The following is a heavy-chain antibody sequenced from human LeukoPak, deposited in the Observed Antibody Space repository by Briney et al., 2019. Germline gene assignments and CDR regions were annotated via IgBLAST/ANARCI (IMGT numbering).Heavy chain of an antibody. D-gene: IGHD3-3*01. CDR3: ARKAGTIFGVVIETYYYYYMDV. CDR2: ISSSGSTI. Sequence: GGSLRLPCAASGFTFSSYEMNWVRQAPGKGLEWVSYISSSGSTIYYADSVKGRFTISRDNAKNSLYLQMNSLRAEDTAVYYCARKAGTIFGVVIETYYYYYMDVWGKGTTVTVSS. V-gene: IGHV3-48*03. CDR1: GFTFSSYE. J-gene: IGHJ6*03.